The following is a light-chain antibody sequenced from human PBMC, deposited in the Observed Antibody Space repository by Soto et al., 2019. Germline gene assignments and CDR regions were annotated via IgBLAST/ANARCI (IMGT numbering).Light chain of an antibody. V-gene: IGKV3-20*01. Sequence: EIVLTQSPGTLSLSPGERATLSCRASQSVSSSYLAWYQQNPGQAPRLLIYGASSRATGIPDRFSGSGSGTDFTLSIGRLEPEDLAVYYCQQYGRSPYTFGQGTKLEIK. CDR1: QSVSSSY. J-gene: IGKJ2*01. CDR2: GAS. CDR3: QQYGRSPYT.